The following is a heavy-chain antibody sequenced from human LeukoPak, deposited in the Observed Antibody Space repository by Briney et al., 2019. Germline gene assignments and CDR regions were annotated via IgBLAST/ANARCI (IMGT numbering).Heavy chain of an antibody. D-gene: IGHD3-10*01. V-gene: IGHV4-59*01. CDR3: ARDSGLYYYGSGSYLGY. Sequence: SETLSLTCTVSGGSISSYYWSWIRQPPGKGLEWIGYIYYSGSTNYNPSLKSRVTTSVDTSKNQFSLKLSSVTAADTAVYYCARDSGLYYYGSGSYLGYWGQGTLVTVSS. J-gene: IGHJ4*02. CDR2: IYYSGST. CDR1: GGSISSYY.